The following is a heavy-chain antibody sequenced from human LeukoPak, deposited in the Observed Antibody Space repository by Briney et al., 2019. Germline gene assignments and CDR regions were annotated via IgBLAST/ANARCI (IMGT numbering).Heavy chain of an antibody. J-gene: IGHJ5*02. CDR1: GYTFTGYY. D-gene: IGHD5-24*01. Sequence: ASVKVSCKASGYTFTGYYMHWVRQAPGQGLEWMGWINPNSGGTNYAQKFQGRVTMTRDTSISTAYMELSRLRSDDTAVYYCARDLGSYGYTIWFDPWGQGTLVTVSS. V-gene: IGHV1-2*02. CDR2: INPNSGGT. CDR3: ARDLGSYGYTIWFDP.